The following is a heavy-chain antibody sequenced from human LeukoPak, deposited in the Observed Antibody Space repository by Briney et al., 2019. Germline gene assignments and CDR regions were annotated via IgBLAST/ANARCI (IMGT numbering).Heavy chain of an antibody. D-gene: IGHD3-3*01. CDR1: GFTFSSYG. J-gene: IGHJ4*02. CDR3: ASGVNYFDY. V-gene: IGHV3-30*03. Sequence: PGRSLRLSCAASGFTFSSYGMHWVRQAPGKGLEWVAVISYDGSNKYYADSVKGRFTISRDNSKNTLYLQMNSLRAEDTAVYYCASGVNYFDYWGQGTLVTVSS. CDR2: ISYDGSNK.